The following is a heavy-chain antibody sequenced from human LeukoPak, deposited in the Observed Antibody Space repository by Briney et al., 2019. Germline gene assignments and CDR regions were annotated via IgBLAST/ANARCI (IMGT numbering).Heavy chain of an antibody. J-gene: IGHJ4*02. V-gene: IGHV4-59*01. D-gene: IGHD6-19*01. CDR2: IYRSGGT. CDR1: GGSMSSYY. Sequence: PSETLSLTCTVSGGSMSSYYWGWIRQPPGKGLEWIGYIYRSGGTNYNPSVRSRVSISLDTSKNQFSLRLSSVTAADTAVYFCARRYNRGWSPTFDYWGQGILVTVST. CDR3: ARRYNRGWSPTFDY.